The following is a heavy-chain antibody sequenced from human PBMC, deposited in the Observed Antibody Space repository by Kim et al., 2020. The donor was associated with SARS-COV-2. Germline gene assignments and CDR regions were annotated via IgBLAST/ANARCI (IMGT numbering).Heavy chain of an antibody. CDR3: ARDQDSSGYLFDY. J-gene: IGHJ4*02. V-gene: IGHV1-46*01. Sequence: YAQKFQGRVTMTRDTSTSTVYMELSSLRSEDTAVYYCARDQDSSGYLFDYWGQGTLVTVSS. D-gene: IGHD3-22*01.